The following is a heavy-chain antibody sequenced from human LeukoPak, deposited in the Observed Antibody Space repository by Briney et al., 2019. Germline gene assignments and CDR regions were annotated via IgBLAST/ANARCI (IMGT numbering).Heavy chain of an antibody. CDR1: GVSFSGYY. J-gene: IGHJ4*02. CDR3: ATWDGSGSTPASLDY. Sequence: SETLSLTCAVYGVSFSGYYWSWIRQPPGKGLEWIGEINHSGSTNYNPSLKSRVTISVDTSKNQFSLKLSSVTAADTAVYYCATWDGSGSTPASLDYWGQGTLVTVSS. D-gene: IGHD3-10*01. V-gene: IGHV4-34*01. CDR2: INHSGST.